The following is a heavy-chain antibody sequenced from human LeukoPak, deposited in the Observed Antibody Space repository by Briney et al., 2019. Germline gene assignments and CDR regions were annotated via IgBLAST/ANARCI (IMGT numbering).Heavy chain of an antibody. Sequence: SVKVSCKASGYTFTGYYMHWVRQARGQRLEWIGWIVVGSGNTNYAQKFQERVTITRDMSTSTAYMELSSLRSEDTAVYYCAADLYSSGWYGDYWGQGTLVTVSS. CDR2: IVVGSGNT. CDR3: AADLYSSGWYGDY. CDR1: GYTFTGYY. V-gene: IGHV1-58*02. J-gene: IGHJ4*02. D-gene: IGHD6-19*01.